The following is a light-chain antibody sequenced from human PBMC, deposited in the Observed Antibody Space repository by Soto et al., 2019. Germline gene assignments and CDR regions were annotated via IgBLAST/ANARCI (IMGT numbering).Light chain of an antibody. CDR2: EVS. CDR1: SSDVGGHNH. J-gene: IGLJ2*01. V-gene: IGLV2-8*01. CDR3: SSYAGSMNLI. Sequence: QSALTQPPSASGSPGQSVTISCTGSSSDVGGHNHVSWYQQHPGKAPKLMISEVSKRPSGVPDRFSGSKSVNTASLTVSGLQAEDEADYYCSSYAGSMNLIFGGGTKLTVL.